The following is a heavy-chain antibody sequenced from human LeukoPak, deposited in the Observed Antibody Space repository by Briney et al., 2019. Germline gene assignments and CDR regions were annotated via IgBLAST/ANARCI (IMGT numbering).Heavy chain of an antibody. CDR1: GGSISTYY. V-gene: IGHV4-59*01. D-gene: IGHD3-3*01. J-gene: IGHJ4*02. CDR2: IYYSGSI. CDR3: ARDGGVGVYYFDY. Sequence: SETLSLTCTVSGGSISTYYWSWIRQPPGKGLEWIAYIYYSGSINYNPSLKSRVTISVDTSKNQFSLKLSSVTAADTAVYYCARDGGVGVYYFDYWGQGTLVTVSS.